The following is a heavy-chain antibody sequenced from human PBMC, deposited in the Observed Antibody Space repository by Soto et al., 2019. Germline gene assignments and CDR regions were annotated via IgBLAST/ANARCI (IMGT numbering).Heavy chain of an antibody. CDR3: AKDWGRIAVAGWTD. CDR2: VPYTGAQT. CDR1: GFNFGNYA. Sequence: EVQLLESGGGLVQPGGSLRLSCTASGFNFGNYAMGWARQAPGKGLEWLSSLAVPYTGAQTYYADSVAGRLTVSRDDSKNTLYLELNSLRAEDTPVYYCAKDWGRIAVAGWTDWGPGTLVTVSS. V-gene: IGHV3-23*01. J-gene: IGHJ4*02. D-gene: IGHD6-19*01.